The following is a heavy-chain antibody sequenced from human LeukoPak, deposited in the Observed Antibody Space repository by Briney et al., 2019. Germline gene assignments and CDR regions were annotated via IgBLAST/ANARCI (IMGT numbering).Heavy chain of an antibody. Sequence: GGPLRLSCVASGFTLSSFAMSWFRQAPGKGLEWVLAINGGSDNTYYADSVIGLFTISRDNSKNTLYLQMHSLRVEDTAVYYCAKVGFGRDVGQDYFDDGGQGSMVTVSS. CDR1: GFTLSSFA. CDR3: AKVGFGRDVGQDYFDD. J-gene: IGHJ4*02. CDR2: INGGSDNT. D-gene: IGHD3-16*01. V-gene: IGHV3-23*01.